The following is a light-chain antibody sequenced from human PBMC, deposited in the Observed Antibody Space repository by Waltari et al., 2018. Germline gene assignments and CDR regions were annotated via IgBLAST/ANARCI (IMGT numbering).Light chain of an antibody. Sequence: EIVLTPSPGTPSSSPGARATLPCWASPRVSSTYLAWYQQKPGQAPRLIIYGASSRATGIPDRFSGSGSGTDFTLTISRLEPEDFAVYYCQQYGSSPLTFGGGTKVEIK. CDR3: QQYGSSPLT. J-gene: IGKJ4*01. CDR2: GAS. V-gene: IGKV3-20*01. CDR1: PRVSSTY.